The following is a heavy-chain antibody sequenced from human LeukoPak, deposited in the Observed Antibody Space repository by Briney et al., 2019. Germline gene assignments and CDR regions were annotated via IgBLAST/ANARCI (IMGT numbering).Heavy chain of an antibody. J-gene: IGHJ5*02. Sequence: GGSLRLSCAASGFIFNNYGLVWVRQAPGKGLEWVSAISNDGGGTTYADFVKGRFSVSRDNPKNTLFLQMNSLKAEDTALYYCAKGSSGYFCDLWGQGTLVTVSS. D-gene: IGHD3-22*01. CDR1: GFIFNNYG. V-gene: IGHV3-23*01. CDR2: ISNDGGGT. CDR3: AKGSSGYFCDL.